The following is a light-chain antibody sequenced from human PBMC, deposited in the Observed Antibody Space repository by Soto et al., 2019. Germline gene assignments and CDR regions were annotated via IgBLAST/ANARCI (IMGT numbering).Light chain of an antibody. J-gene: IGKJ1*01. V-gene: IGKV3-20*01. CDR1: QSVSSGN. Sequence: EIVLTQSPGTLSLSPGQRATLSCRASQSVSSGNLAWYQQKPGQAPRLLIYGASSRATGIPDRFSGSGSGTDFTLTISRLEPEDFAVYHCRQYGSSPSTFGQGTKVDIK. CDR2: GAS. CDR3: RQYGSSPST.